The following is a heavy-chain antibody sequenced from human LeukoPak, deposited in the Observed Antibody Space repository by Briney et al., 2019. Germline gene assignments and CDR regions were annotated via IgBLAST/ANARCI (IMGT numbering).Heavy chain of an antibody. CDR3: ARRIEYCGGDCYAGYFDY. CDR1: GGTFTSYA. D-gene: IGHD2-21*02. V-gene: IGHV1-69*13. Sequence: GASVKVSCKASGGTFTSYAISWVRQAPGQGLEWMGGIISIFGTANYAQKFQGRVAITADESTSTAYMELSSLRSEDTAVYYWARRIEYCGGDCYAGYFDYWGQGTLVTVSS. CDR2: IISIFGTA. J-gene: IGHJ4*02.